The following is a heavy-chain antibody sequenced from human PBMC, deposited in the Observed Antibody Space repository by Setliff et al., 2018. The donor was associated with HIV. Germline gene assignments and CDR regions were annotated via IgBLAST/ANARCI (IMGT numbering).Heavy chain of an antibody. D-gene: IGHD4-4*01. CDR1: GGSISTYY. J-gene: IGHJ4*02. Sequence: PSETLSLTCTVSGGSISTYYWSWIRQPPGKGLEWIGSIYFTGSSDNNPSLKSRVTLSVDTSKNQFSLKLSSVTAADTAVYYCARTPPSVTTFHLDRSYYFDYWGQGTLVTVSS. V-gene: IGHV4-59*12. CDR3: ARTPPSVTTFHLDRSYYFDY. CDR2: IYFTGSS.